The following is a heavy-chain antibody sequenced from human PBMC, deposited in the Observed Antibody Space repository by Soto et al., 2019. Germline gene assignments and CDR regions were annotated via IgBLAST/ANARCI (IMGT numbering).Heavy chain of an antibody. CDR1: LGSISSSNYS. D-gene: IGHD2-15*01. V-gene: IGHV4-39*01. Sequence: ETLSRPCTVSLGSISSSNYSWVCSRQPPGKGLEWIGSIVYVGSTYYNPSLKSRVSISVDTSKNQFCLKLSSVTAADTAVYYCSRHGFSRCLLPFDFWGLGPLVTVSS. J-gene: IGHJ4*02. CDR3: SRHGFSRCLLPFDF. CDR2: IVYVGST.